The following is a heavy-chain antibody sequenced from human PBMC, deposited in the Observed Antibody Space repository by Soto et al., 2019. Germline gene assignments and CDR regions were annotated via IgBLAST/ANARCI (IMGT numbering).Heavy chain of an antibody. J-gene: IGHJ6*02. V-gene: IGHV3-15*07. D-gene: IGHD3-3*01. CDR2: IKSKTDGGTT. CDR1: GFTFNSYA. CDR3: TTISRFDYYGMDV. Sequence: GGSLRLSCAASGFTFNSYAMTWVRQAPGKGLEWVGRIKSKTDGGTTDYAAPVKGRFTISRDDSKNTLYLQMNSLKTEDTAVYYCTTISRFDYYGMDVWGQGTTVTVSS.